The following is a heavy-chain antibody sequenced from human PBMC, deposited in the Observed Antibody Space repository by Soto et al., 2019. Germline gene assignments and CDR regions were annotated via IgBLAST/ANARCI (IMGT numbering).Heavy chain of an antibody. CDR2: IYYSGST. V-gene: IGHV4-59*01. D-gene: IGHD3-10*01. CDR1: GGSISSYY. J-gene: IGHJ3*02. CDR3: ARDAGSLGFGDRGDAFDI. Sequence: SETLSLTCTVSGGSISSYYWSWIRQPPGKGLEWIGYIYYSGSTNYNPSLKSRVTISVDTSKNQFSLKLSSVTAADTAVYYCARDAGSLGFGDRGDAFDIWGQGTMVTVSS.